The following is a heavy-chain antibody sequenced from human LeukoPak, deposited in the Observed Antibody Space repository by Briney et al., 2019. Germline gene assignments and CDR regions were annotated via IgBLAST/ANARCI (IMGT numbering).Heavy chain of an antibody. Sequence: SETLSLTCTVSGGSISSYYWSWIRRSPGKGLEWIGSNYYTGSTSYNPSLKTRVSMSVDTSKNQFSLKLFSVTAADTAVYYCARHVGSGLDYWGQGTLVTVSS. CDR3: ARHVGSGLDY. D-gene: IGHD6-19*01. V-gene: IGHV4-59*01. CDR1: GGSISSYY. J-gene: IGHJ4*02. CDR2: NYYTGST.